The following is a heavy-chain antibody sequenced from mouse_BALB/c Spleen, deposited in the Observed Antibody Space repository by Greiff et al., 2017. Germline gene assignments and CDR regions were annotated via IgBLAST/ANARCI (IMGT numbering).Heavy chain of an antibody. CDR3: ARYDYYDSSYDWFAY. D-gene: IGHD1-1*01. CDR1: GYTFTSYT. V-gene: IGHV1-4*01. CDR2: INPSSGYT. J-gene: IGHJ3*01. Sequence: QVQLQQSGAELARPGASVKMSCKASGYTFTSYTMHWVKQRPGQGLEWIGYINPSSGYTNYNQKFKDKATLTADKSSSTAYMQLSSLTSEDSAVYYCARYDYYDSSYDWFAYWGQGTLVTVSA.